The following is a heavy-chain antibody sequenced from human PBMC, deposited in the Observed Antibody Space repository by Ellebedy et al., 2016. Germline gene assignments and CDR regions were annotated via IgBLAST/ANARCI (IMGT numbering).Heavy chain of an antibody. CDR1: GFTFSSYG. Sequence: GESLKISXAASGFTFSSYGMHWVRQAPGKGLEWVAVISYDGSNKYYADSVKGRFTISRDNSKNTLYLQMNSLRAEDTAVYYCAKDRDWYGRVGYYDSSGPGGSDYWGQGTLVTVSS. CDR3: AKDRDWYGRVGYYDSSGPGGSDY. V-gene: IGHV3-30*18. D-gene: IGHD3-22*01. J-gene: IGHJ4*02. CDR2: ISYDGSNK.